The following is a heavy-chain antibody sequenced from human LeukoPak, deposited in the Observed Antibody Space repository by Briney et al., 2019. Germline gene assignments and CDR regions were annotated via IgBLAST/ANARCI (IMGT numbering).Heavy chain of an antibody. J-gene: IGHJ4*02. D-gene: IGHD1-26*01. Sequence: GGSLRLSCAASGFTFDDFAMHWVRQAPGKGLEWVSLISWDGGSTYYADSVKGRFTLSRDNSKNSLYLQMSSLTPEDTALYYCAKDALPIVGSTRGLDYWGQGTLVTVSS. V-gene: IGHV3-43D*03. CDR2: ISWDGGST. CDR1: GFTFDDFA. CDR3: AKDALPIVGSTRGLDY.